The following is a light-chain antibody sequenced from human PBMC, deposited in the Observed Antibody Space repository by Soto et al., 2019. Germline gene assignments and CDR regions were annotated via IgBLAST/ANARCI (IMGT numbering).Light chain of an antibody. J-gene: IGKJ1*01. CDR3: QQYNSYRR. Sequence: DIQMTQSPSTLSASVGDRVTITCRASQSISSWLAWYQQKPGRAPKLLIYKASSLESGVPSRFSGSGSGTEFTLTISSLQTDDFATYYCQQYNSYRRFGQGPKVEFK. CDR1: QSISSW. V-gene: IGKV1-5*03. CDR2: KAS.